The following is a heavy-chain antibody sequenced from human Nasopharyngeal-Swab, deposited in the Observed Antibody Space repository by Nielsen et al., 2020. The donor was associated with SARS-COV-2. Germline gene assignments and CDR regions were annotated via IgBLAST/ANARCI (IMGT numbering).Heavy chain of an antibody. D-gene: IGHD2-21*02. V-gene: IGHV4-34*01. CDR2: INHSGST. CDR3: ARGFGMVVTARYFDL. J-gene: IGHJ2*01. Sequence: SETLSLTCAVSGGSFSGYYWSWIRQPPGKGLEWIGEINHSGSTNYNPSLKSRVTISVDTSKNQFSLKLSSVAAADTAVYYCARGFGMVVTARYFDLWGRGTLVTVSS. CDR1: GGSFSGYY.